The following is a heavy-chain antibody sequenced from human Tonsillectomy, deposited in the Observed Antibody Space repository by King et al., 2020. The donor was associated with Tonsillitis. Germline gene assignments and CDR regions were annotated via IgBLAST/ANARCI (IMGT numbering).Heavy chain of an antibody. V-gene: IGHV4-59*01. CDR1: GGSIGTYY. Sequence: MQLQESGPGMVKPSETLSLTCTVSGGSIGTYYWSWIRQTPGKGLEWIGYIYYSGLTHYNASLQSRVTMSVDTSKNQFSLRLSSVTAADTAVYYCARMEGLEYFDLSDEPLFYFDSWGQGILVTVSS. CDR3: ARMEGLEYFDLSDEPLFYFDS. J-gene: IGHJ4*02. D-gene: IGHD3-9*01. CDR2: IYYSGLT.